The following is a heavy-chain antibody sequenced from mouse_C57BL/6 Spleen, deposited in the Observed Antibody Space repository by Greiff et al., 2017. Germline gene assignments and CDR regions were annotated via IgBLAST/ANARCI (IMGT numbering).Heavy chain of an antibody. D-gene: IGHD1-1*01. CDR1: GYTFTDYE. V-gene: IGHV1-15*01. J-gene: IGHJ2*01. Sequence: QVQLQQSGAELVRPGASVTLSCKASGYTFTDYEMHWVKQTPVHGLEWIGAIDPETGGTAYNQKFKGKAILTADKASSTAYMELRSLTSEDSAVYYCTKLFITTPEYYFDYWGQGTTLTVSS. CDR2: IDPETGGT. CDR3: TKLFITTPEYYFDY.